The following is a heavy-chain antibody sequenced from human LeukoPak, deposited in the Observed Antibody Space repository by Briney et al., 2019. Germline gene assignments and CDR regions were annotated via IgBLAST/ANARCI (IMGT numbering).Heavy chain of an antibody. J-gene: IGHJ5*02. CDR3: ARRMTSNRFDL. CDR1: GGSISSYY. D-gene: IGHD2-21*02. CDR2: MYYSGST. Sequence: SETLSLTCTVSGGSISSYYWSWIRQPPGKGLEWIGYMYYSGSTNYNPSLKSRVTISVDTSKNQFSLKLSSVTAADTAVYFCARRMTSNRFDLWGQGTLVTVSS. V-gene: IGHV4-59*08.